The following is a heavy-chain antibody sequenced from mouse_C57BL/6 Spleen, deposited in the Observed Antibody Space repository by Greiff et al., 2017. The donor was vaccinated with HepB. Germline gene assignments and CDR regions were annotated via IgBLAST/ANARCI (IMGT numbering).Heavy chain of an antibody. J-gene: IGHJ3*01. Sequence: VQLQHSGAELVRPGTSVKVSCKASGYAFTNYLIEWVKQRPGQGLEWIGVINPGSGGTNYNEKFKGKATLTADKSSSTAYMQLSSLTSEDSAVYFCAKRGVYDAWFAYWGQGTLVTVSA. CDR2: INPGSGGT. V-gene: IGHV1-54*01. CDR1: GYAFTNYL. CDR3: AKRGVYDAWFAY. D-gene: IGHD2-12*01.